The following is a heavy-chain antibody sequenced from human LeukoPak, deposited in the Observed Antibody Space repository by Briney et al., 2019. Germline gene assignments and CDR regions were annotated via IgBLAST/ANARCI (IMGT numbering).Heavy chain of an antibody. J-gene: IGHJ4*02. Sequence: GGSLRLSCAASGFSFSTYSMTWVRQAPGRGLEWVSAIDRSGRYIYYRDSVQGRFTNSRDNSKNTLSLQMTSLTAEDSAVYYCAKNYAPGNAVYDYWGQGVLVTVSS. D-gene: IGHD1-1*01. CDR3: AKNYAPGNAVYDY. CDR1: GFSFSTYS. V-gene: IGHV3-23*01. CDR2: IDRSGRYI.